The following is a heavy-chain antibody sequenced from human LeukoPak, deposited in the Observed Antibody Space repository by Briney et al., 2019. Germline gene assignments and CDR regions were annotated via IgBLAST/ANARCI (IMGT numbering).Heavy chain of an antibody. CDR3: AEDRSGYIDY. D-gene: IGHD3-22*01. V-gene: IGHV3-66*01. J-gene: IGHJ4*02. Sequence: GGSLRLSCAASGFTVSSNYMSWVRQAPGKGLEWVSVIYSGGSTYCADSVKGRFTISRDNSKNTLYLQMNSLRAEDTAVYYCAEDRSGYIDYWGQGTLVTVSS. CDR2: IYSGGST. CDR1: GFTVSSNY.